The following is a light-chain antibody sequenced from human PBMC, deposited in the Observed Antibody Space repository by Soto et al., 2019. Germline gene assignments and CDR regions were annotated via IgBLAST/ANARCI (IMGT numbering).Light chain of an antibody. CDR3: QQSYSTPRT. Sequence: IQMTQPPSSLSASVGDRVTITCLASQSISSYLNWYQQKPGKAPKLLIYAASSLQSGVPSRFSGSGSGTDFTLTISSLQPEDFATYYCQQSYSTPRTFGGGTKVDVK. V-gene: IGKV1-39*01. CDR1: QSISSY. CDR2: AAS. J-gene: IGKJ4*01.